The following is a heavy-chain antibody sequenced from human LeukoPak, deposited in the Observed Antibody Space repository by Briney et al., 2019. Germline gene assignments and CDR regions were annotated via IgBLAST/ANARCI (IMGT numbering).Heavy chain of an antibody. J-gene: IGHJ4*02. CDR2: IYTSGST. V-gene: IGHV4-61*02. Sequence: SQTLSLTCTVSGGSISSGSYYWSWIRQPAGKGLEWIGRIYTSGSTNCNPSLKSRVTISVDTSKNQFSLKLSSVTAADTAVYYCARDDPLGYWGQGTLVTVSS. CDR3: ARDDPLGY. CDR1: GGSISSGSYY.